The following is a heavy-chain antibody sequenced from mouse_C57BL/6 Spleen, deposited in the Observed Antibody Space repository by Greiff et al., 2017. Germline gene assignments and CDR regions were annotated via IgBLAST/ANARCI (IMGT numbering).Heavy chain of an antibody. Sequence: QVQLQQSGAELVKPGASVKLSCKASGYTFTSYWMHWVKQRPGQGLEWIGMIHPNSGSTNYNEKFKSKATLTVDKSSSTAYMQLSSLTSEDSAVYYCAYGNYEDYFDYWGQGTTLTVSS. CDR2: IHPNSGST. CDR1: GYTFTSYW. J-gene: IGHJ2*01. V-gene: IGHV1-64*01. CDR3: AYGNYEDYFDY. D-gene: IGHD2-1*01.